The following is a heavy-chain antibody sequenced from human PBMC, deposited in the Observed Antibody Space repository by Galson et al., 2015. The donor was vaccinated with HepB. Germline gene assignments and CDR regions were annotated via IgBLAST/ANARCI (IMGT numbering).Heavy chain of an antibody. Sequence: TLSLTCTVSGVSISGSNYYWGWIRQPPGKGLEWLGSVYYSESTYYNPSLKTRVTISVDSSKKQVSLKLSSVTAADTAVYYCARLGIYNNNWYYFDYWGQGTLVTVSS. CDR2: VYYSEST. J-gene: IGHJ4*02. V-gene: IGHV4-39*01. CDR3: ARLGIYNNNWYYFDY. CDR1: GVSISGSNYY. D-gene: IGHD1-1*01.